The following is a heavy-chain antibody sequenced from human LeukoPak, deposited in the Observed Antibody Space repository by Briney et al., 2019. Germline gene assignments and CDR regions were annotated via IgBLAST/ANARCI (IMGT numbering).Heavy chain of an antibody. CDR3: AKQGDAAMVTYFDY. Sequence: GGSLSLSCAASGFTVSSNYMSWVRQAPGKGLEWVSVIYSGGSTYYADSVKGRFTISRDNSKNTLYLQMNSLRAEDTAVYYCAKQGDAAMVTYFDYWGQGTLVTVSS. J-gene: IGHJ4*02. CDR2: IYSGGST. CDR1: GFTVSSNY. V-gene: IGHV3-53*01. D-gene: IGHD5-18*01.